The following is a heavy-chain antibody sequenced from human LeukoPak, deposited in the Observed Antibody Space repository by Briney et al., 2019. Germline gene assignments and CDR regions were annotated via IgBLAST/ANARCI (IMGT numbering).Heavy chain of an antibody. CDR1: GFTFSSYE. V-gene: IGHV3-23*01. J-gene: IGHJ4*02. Sequence: PGGSLRLSCAASGFTFSSYEMNWVRQAPGKGLEWVSAISGSGGSTYYADSVKGRFTISRDNSKNTLYLQMNSLRAEDTAVYYCAKAPRDIVVVPAATGVDWGQGTLVTVSS. CDR3: AKAPRDIVVVPAATGVD. D-gene: IGHD2-2*01. CDR2: ISGSGGST.